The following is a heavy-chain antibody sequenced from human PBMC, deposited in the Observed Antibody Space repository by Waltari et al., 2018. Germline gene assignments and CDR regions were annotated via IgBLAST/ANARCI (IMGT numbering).Heavy chain of an antibody. V-gene: IGHV3-23*01. D-gene: IGHD4-17*01. Sequence: EVQLLESGGGLVQPGGSLRLSCAASGFTFGTYAMGWVRQAPGKGLEWVSGISASGGSTYDADSVRGRFTISRDNAKNTLYLQMNSLRAEDTAVYYCARRGDYVSWFDPWGQGTLVTVSS. CDR2: ISASGGST. J-gene: IGHJ5*02. CDR1: GFTFGTYA. CDR3: ARRGDYVSWFDP.